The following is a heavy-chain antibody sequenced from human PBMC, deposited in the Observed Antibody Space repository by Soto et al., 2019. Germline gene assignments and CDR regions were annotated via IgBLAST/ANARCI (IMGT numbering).Heavy chain of an antibody. Sequence: GSLRLSCAASGFIFRDWFMSWIRQPPGKGLEWIGYIYYSGSTNYNPSLKSRVTISVDTSKNQFSLKLSSVTAADTAVYYCARVWAIVLVPAAKVDPWGQGTLVTVSS. CDR3: ARVWAIVLVPAAKVDP. CDR1: GFIFRDWF. V-gene: IGHV4-59*01. CDR2: IYYSGST. J-gene: IGHJ5*02. D-gene: IGHD2-2*01.